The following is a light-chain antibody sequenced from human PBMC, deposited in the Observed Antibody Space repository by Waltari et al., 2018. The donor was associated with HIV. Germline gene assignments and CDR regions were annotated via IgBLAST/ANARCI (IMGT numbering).Light chain of an antibody. CDR1: QSVSNKF. CDR2: GAS. J-gene: IGKJ2*03. V-gene: IGKV3-20*01. Sequence: ENVFTHSPGTLSLSPWDTASLACRATQSVSNKFLAWYQQKPGQAPRLLIPGASRRATGIPDSFSGSGSGTDFTLTISRLEPEDFAMYYCQQYGSSTYSFGQGTKLEIK. CDR3: QQYGSSTYS.